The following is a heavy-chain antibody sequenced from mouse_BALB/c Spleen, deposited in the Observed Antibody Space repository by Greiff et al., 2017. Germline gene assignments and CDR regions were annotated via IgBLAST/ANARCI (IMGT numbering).Heavy chain of an antibody. J-gene: IGHJ2*01. D-gene: IGHD2-14*01. CDR1: GFTFTDYY. V-gene: IGHV7-3*02. CDR3: ARVYYRVFDY. Sequence: EVQGVESGGGLVQPGGSLRLSCATSGFTFTDYYMSWVRQPPGKALEWLGFIRNKANGYTTEYSASVKGRFTISRDNSQSILYLQMNTLRAEDSATYYCARVYYRVFDYWGQGTTLTVSS. CDR2: IRNKANGYTT.